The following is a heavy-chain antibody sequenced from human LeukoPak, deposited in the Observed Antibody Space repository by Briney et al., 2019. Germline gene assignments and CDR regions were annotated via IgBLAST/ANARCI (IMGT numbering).Heavy chain of an antibody. CDR2: IYYSGST. CDR1: GGSISSYY. J-gene: IGHJ4*02. V-gene: IGHV4-59*01. CDR3: ATTREVVAATRDAFDI. Sequence: SETLSLTCTVSGGSISSYYWSWIRQLPGKGLEWIGYIYYSGSTNYNPSLKSRVTISVDTSKNQFSLKLSSVTAADTAVYYCATTREVVAATRDAFDIWGQGALVTVSS. D-gene: IGHD2-15*01.